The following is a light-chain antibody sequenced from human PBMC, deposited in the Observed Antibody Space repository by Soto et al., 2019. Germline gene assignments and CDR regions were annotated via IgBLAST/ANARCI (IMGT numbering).Light chain of an antibody. CDR2: EVT. V-gene: IGLV2-8*01. Sequence: QSVLTQPPSASGSPGQSVTISCTGTSSDVGGYNYVSWYQQYPGRAPKLMIYEVTKRPSGVPDRFSGSNAGNTASLTVSGIQAADEADYYCSSYAASNNFYFVFGGGTKLTVL. CDR3: SSYAASNNFYFV. J-gene: IGLJ3*02. CDR1: SSDVGGYNY.